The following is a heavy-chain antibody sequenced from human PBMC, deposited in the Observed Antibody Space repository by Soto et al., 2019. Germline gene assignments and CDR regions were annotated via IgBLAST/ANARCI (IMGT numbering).Heavy chain of an antibody. CDR2: IIPILGIA. CDR3: ARTTTVSTLGFFDY. J-gene: IGHJ4*02. Sequence: QVQLVQSGAEVKKPGSSVKVSCKASGGTFSSYTISWVRQAPGQGLEWMGRIIPILGIANYAQKFQSRGTITADKTTSTAYMELSSLRSEDTAVYYCARTTTVSTLGFFDYWGQGTLVTVSS. D-gene: IGHD4-17*01. CDR1: GGTFSSYT. V-gene: IGHV1-69*02.